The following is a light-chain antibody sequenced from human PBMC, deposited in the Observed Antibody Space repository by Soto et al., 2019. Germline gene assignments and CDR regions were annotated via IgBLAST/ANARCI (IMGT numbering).Light chain of an antibody. CDR1: QSISTF. CDR2: AAS. V-gene: IGKV1-39*01. CDR3: QQSYTSPFT. Sequence: DIQMTQSPSSLSASVGDRVTITCRASQSISTFLNWYQQRPGKAPELLIYAASTLQSGVPSRFSGSGSGTDSTLTISSLQPEDFATYYCQQSYTSPFTFGPGTKV. J-gene: IGKJ3*01.